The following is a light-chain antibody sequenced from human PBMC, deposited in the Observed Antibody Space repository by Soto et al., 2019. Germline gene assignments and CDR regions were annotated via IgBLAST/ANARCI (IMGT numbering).Light chain of an antibody. V-gene: IGLV2-18*02. Sequence: QSALTQPPSVSGSPGQSVTISCTGTSCDVGSYNRVSWYQQPPGTAPKLMICQVSNRPSGVPDRFSGSKSGNTASLTISGLQAEDEADYYCSSYTSSGTWVFGGGTKLTVL. CDR2: QVS. J-gene: IGLJ3*02. CDR3: SSYTSSGTWV. CDR1: SCDVGSYNR.